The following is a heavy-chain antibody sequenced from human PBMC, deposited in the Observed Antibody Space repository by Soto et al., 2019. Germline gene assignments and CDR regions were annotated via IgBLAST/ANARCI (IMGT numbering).Heavy chain of an antibody. J-gene: IGHJ4*02. CDR3: AGGSSSTDRRVDF. CDR2: INPSGGST. Sequence: QVQLVQSGAEVKKPGASVKVSCKASGYTVTTYYMHWVQQAPGQGLEWLGVINPSGGSTTYAQKFQGRVTMTRDTSTRTVYMELSSLRSEDTAVYYCAGGSSSTDRRVDFWGRGTLVTVSS. CDR1: GYTVTTYY. D-gene: IGHD1-1*01. V-gene: IGHV1-46*01.